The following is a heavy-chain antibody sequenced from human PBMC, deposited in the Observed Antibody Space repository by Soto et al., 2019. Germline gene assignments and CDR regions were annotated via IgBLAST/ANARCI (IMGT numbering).Heavy chain of an antibody. CDR1: GVSISSYY. D-gene: IGHD1-1*01. J-gene: IGHJ6*02. Sequence: PSETLSLTCTFSGVSISSYYLSLIRQPPGKGLEWIGYIYYSGSTNYNPSLKSRVTISVDTSKNQFSLKLSSVTAADTAVYYCAREVQSSYYYYGMDVWGQGTTVTVSS. CDR2: IYYSGST. CDR3: AREVQSSYYYYGMDV. V-gene: IGHV4-59*01.